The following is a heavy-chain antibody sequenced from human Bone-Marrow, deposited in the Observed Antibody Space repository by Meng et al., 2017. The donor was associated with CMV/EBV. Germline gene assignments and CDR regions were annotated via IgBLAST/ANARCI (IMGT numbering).Heavy chain of an antibody. J-gene: IGHJ3*02. D-gene: IGHD6-13*01. CDR2: INPNSGGA. Sequence: SVKVSCKASGDTFTGYYIHWVRQAPGQGLEWMGWINPNSGGANFAQNFQGRGTMTRDTSISTAYMELSRLRSDDTAVYYCVIRIAKVGPGDDAFDIWGQGTRVSVSS. V-gene: IGHV1-2*02. CDR3: VIRIAKVGPGDDAFDI. CDR1: GDTFTGYY.